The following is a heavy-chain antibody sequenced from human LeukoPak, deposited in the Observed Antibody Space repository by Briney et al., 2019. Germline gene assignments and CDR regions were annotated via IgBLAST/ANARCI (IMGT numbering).Heavy chain of an antibody. D-gene: IGHD6-13*01. V-gene: IGHV1-8*01. Sequence: ASVKVSCKASGYTFTSYDINWVRQATGQGLEWMGWMNPNSGNTGYAQKFQGRVTMTRNTSISTACMELSSLRSEDTAVYYCARGDGSSWEFDYWGQGTLVTVSS. CDR3: ARGDGSSWEFDY. J-gene: IGHJ4*02. CDR2: MNPNSGNT. CDR1: GYTFTSYD.